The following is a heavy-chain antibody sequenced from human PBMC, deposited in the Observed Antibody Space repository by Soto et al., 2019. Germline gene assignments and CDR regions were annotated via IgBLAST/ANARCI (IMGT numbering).Heavy chain of an antibody. CDR1: GGSFSGYY. CDR2: INHSGST. CDR3: ATGPGYHWNPKPYYCYCCMDV. V-gene: IGHV4-34*01. Sequence: SDTLSLTCAVYGGSFSGYYWSWIRQPPGKGLEWIGEINHSGSTNYNPSLKSRVTISVDTSKNQFSLKLSSVTAADTAVYYCATGPGYHWNPKPYYCYCCMDVCRQRHTVT. D-gene: IGHD1-20*01. J-gene: IGHJ6*02.